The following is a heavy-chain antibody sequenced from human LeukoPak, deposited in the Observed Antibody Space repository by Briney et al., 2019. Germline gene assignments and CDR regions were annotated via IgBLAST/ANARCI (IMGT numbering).Heavy chain of an antibody. CDR3: AKDIVVVPAAMGDFDY. CDR1: GFTFSSYA. CDR2: ISGSGGST. J-gene: IGHJ4*02. D-gene: IGHD2-2*01. Sequence: PGGSLRLSCAASGFTFSSYAMSWVRQAPGKGLEWVSAISGSGGSTYYADSVKGRFTISRDNSKNTLYLQMNSLRAEDTAVYYCAKDIVVVPAAMGDFDYWGQGTLVTVS. V-gene: IGHV3-23*01.